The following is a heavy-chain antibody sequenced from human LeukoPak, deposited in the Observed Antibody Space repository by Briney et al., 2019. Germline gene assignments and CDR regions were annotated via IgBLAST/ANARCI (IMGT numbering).Heavy chain of an antibody. CDR2: INHSGST. D-gene: IGHD6-6*01. J-gene: IGHJ5*02. CDR1: GGSFSGYY. Sequence: SETLSLTCAVYGGSFSGYYWSWIRKPPGKGLEWIGEINHSGSTNYNPSLKSRVTISVDTSKNQFSLKLSSVTAADTAVYYCARGVAARLGPWGQGTLVTVSS. CDR3: ARGVAARLGP. V-gene: IGHV4-34*01.